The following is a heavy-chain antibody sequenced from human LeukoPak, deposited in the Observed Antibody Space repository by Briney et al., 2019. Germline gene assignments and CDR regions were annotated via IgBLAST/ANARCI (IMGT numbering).Heavy chain of an antibody. CDR3: ARPRLEYCSGGSCCDAFDI. J-gene: IGHJ3*02. V-gene: IGHV3-23*01. Sequence: GGSLRLSCAASGFTFSSYAMNWVRQAPGKGLEWVSAISGSGSTTYYADSVKGRFTISRDNSKNTLFLQMNSLTAEATALYSCARPRLEYCSGGSCCDAFDIWGQGTMVTVSS. CDR1: GFTFSSYA. CDR2: ISGSGSTT. D-gene: IGHD2-15*01.